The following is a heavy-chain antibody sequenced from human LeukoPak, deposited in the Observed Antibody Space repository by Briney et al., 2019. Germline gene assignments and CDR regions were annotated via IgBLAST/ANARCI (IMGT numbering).Heavy chain of an antibody. CDR2: ISPSGGST. Sequence: ASVKVSCKAFGYTFTSNYMHWVRQAPGQGPEWMGVISPSGGSTTYAQKFQGRVTLTRDTSISTAYMELSRLRSDDTAVYYCARERLWSEGYYFDYWGQGTLVTVSS. CDR3: ARERLWSEGYYFDY. CDR1: GYTFTSNY. D-gene: IGHD3-10*01. J-gene: IGHJ4*02. V-gene: IGHV1-46*01.